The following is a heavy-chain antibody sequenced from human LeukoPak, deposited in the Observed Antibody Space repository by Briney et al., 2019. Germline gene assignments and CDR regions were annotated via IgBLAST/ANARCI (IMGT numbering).Heavy chain of an antibody. Sequence: ASVKVSCKASGYTFTGYYMHWVRQAPGQGLEWMGWINPNSGGTNYAQKFQGWVTMTRDTSISTGYMELSRLRSDDTAVYYCARSDFYCSGGSCYRYYFDYWGQGTLVTVSS. CDR1: GYTFTGYY. J-gene: IGHJ4*02. CDR3: ARSDFYCSGGSCYRYYFDY. CDR2: INPNSGGT. V-gene: IGHV1-2*04. D-gene: IGHD2-15*01.